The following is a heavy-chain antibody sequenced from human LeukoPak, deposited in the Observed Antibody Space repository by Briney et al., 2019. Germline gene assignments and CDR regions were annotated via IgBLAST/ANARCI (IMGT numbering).Heavy chain of an antibody. D-gene: IGHD3-10*01. Sequence: GASVKVSCKASGYTCTGYYIHWVRQAPGQGIEWMGWINPNSGGTKYAQWFQGRVTMTRNTSISTAYMDLSRLRSDDTAVYYCARDYYGSGSYYQFGYWGQGTLVTVSS. CDR1: GYTCTGYY. V-gene: IGHV1-2*02. CDR2: INPNSGGT. J-gene: IGHJ4*02. CDR3: ARDYYGSGSYYQFGY.